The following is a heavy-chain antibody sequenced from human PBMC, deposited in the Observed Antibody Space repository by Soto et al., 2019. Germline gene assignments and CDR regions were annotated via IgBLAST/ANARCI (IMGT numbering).Heavy chain of an antibody. CDR1: GYSFAGYW. J-gene: IGHJ4*02. CDR2: IDPSDSQT. CDR3: ARQIYDSDTGPNFQYYFDS. Sequence: GESLKISCKGSGYSFAGYWITWVRQKPGKGLVWMGRIDPSDSQTYYSPSFRGHVTISVTKSITTVFLQWSSLRASDTATYYCARQIYDSDTGPNFQYYFDSWGQGTPVTVSS. D-gene: IGHD3-22*01. V-gene: IGHV5-10-1*01.